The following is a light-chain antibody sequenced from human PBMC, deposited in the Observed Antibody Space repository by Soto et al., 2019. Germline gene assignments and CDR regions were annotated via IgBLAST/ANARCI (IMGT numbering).Light chain of an antibody. CDR3: QQYGSSYT. Sequence: EIGLTQSPGTLSFSPGERATLSCRASQSVSSSYLAWYQQKPGQAPRLLIYGASSRATGIPDRFSGSGSGTDFTLTISRLEPEDFAVYYCQQYGSSYTFGQGTKLEIK. J-gene: IGKJ2*01. CDR1: QSVSSSY. CDR2: GAS. V-gene: IGKV3-20*01.